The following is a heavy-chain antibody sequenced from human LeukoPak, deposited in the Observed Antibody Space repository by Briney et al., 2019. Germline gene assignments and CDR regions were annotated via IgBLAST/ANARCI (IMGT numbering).Heavy chain of an antibody. Sequence: GGSLRLSCAASGFTVSSNYMSWVRQAAGKGLEWVSVIYSGASTYYADSVKGRFTISRDNSKNTLYLQMNSLRAEDTAVYYCARARIFSFDSWGQGTLVTVSS. CDR3: ARARIFSFDS. J-gene: IGHJ4*02. CDR2: IYSGAST. CDR1: GFTVSSNY. V-gene: IGHV3-53*01. D-gene: IGHD2-21*01.